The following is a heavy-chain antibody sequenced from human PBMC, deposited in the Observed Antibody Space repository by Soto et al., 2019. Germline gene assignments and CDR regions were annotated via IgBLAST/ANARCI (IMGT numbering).Heavy chain of an antibody. CDR1: GYSFTSYW. CDR3: AKGSGPYRPYYFDY. CDR2: IDPSDSYT. Sequence: XSLKISFKGSGYSFTSYWISWVLQMPGKGLEWMGRIDPSDSYTNYSPSFQGHVTISADKSISTAYLQWSSLRDEDSAVYYCAKGSGPYRPYYFDYWGQGTLVTVSS. D-gene: IGHD2-15*01. V-gene: IGHV5-10-1*01. J-gene: IGHJ4*02.